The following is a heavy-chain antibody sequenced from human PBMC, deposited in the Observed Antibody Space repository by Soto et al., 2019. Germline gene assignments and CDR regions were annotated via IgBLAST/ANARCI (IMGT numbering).Heavy chain of an antibody. J-gene: IGHJ4*01. Sequence: PGGSLRLSCAASGFTFSDAWINWVRQAPGKGLEWVGRIKSKTDGGTTDFAAPVKGRFAISRDDSRDMVYMQMYSLKTDDTAVYYCTTDSLFNGQLVRMENWGHGTLVTVSS. CDR2: IKSKTDGGTT. D-gene: IGHD1-1*01. CDR3: TTDSLFNGQLVRMEN. V-gene: IGHV3-15*07. CDR1: GFTFSDAW.